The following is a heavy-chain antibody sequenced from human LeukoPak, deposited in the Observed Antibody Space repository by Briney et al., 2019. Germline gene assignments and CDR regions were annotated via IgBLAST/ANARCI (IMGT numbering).Heavy chain of an antibody. D-gene: IGHD3-3*01. J-gene: IGHJ5*02. CDR1: GFTFSSYS. CDR3: ARGLDYDFWSGYYTEYNWFDP. Sequence: PGGSLRLSCAASGFTFSSYSMNWVRQAPGKGLEWVSSISSSSSYIYYADSVKGRFTISRDNAKNSLYLQMNSLRAEDTAVYYCARGLDYDFWSGYYTEYNWFDPWGQGTLVTVSS. CDR2: ISSSSSYI. V-gene: IGHV3-21*01.